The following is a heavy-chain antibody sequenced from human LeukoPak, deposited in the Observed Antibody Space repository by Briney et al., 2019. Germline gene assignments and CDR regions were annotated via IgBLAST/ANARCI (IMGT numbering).Heavy chain of an antibody. J-gene: IGHJ6*02. CDR3: ARTLRPPTPSNYMDV. CDR1: GYTFTGYY. Sequence: ASVKVSCKASGYTFTGYYMHWVRQAPGQGLEWMGWINPNSGGTNYAQKFQGRVTMTRDTSISTAYMELSRLRSDDTAVYYCARTLRPPTPSNYMDVWGQGTTVTVSS. D-gene: IGHD4/OR15-4a*01. V-gene: IGHV1-2*02. CDR2: INPNSGGT.